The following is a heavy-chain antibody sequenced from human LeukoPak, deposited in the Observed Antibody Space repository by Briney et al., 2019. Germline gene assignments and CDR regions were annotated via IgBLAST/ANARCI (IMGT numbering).Heavy chain of an antibody. D-gene: IGHD6-13*01. Sequence: GGSLRLSCAASGFAFSSYSMNWVRQAPGKGLEWVSSISSSSSYIYYADSVKGRFTISRDNAKNSLYLQMNSLRAEDTAVYYCARGVAAAGYFDYWGQGTLVTVSS. J-gene: IGHJ4*02. V-gene: IGHV3-21*01. CDR1: GFAFSSYS. CDR2: ISSSSSYI. CDR3: ARGVAAAGYFDY.